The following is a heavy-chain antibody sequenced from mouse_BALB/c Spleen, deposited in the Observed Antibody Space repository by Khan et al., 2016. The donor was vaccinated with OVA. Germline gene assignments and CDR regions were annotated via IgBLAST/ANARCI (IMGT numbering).Heavy chain of an antibody. Sequence: VQLQQSGAELVRPGVSVKISCKGSGYTFTDFAMHWVKQSHAKSLEWIGVISTYYGDANYNQKFKGKATMTVDKSSSTAYMELARLTSEDSAIYYCARGNGNYRFAYWGQRTLVTVSA. CDR2: ISTYYGDA. V-gene: IGHV1S137*01. D-gene: IGHD2-1*01. CDR1: GYTFTDFA. CDR3: ARGNGNYRFAY. J-gene: IGHJ3*01.